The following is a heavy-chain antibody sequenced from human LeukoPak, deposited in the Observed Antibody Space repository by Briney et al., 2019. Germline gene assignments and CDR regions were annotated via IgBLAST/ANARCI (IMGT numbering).Heavy chain of an antibody. CDR2: INPNSGGT. V-gene: IGHV1-2*02. J-gene: IGHJ4*02. CDR3: VKIVRSGYYYYFDH. CDR1: GYTFTDYY. Sequence: GASVKVSCEASGYTFTDYYMHWVRQAPGQGLEWMGWINPNSGGTYYAQKFQGRVAMTRDTSISTAYMELSRLASDDTAVFYCVKIVRSGYYYYFDHWGQGTLVTVSS. D-gene: IGHD3-22*01.